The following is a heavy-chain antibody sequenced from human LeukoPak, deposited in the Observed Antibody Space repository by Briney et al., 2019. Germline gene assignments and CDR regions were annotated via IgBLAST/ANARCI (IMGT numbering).Heavy chain of an antibody. V-gene: IGHV4-34*01. CDR1: GGSFSGYY. D-gene: IGHD3-22*01. J-gene: IGHJ4*02. Sequence: PSETLSLTCAVYGGSFSGYYWSWIRQPPGKGLEWIGVINHSGSTNYSPSLKSRVTISVDTSKNQFSLNLSSVTAADTAVYYCARNYYDSSGYLRPFDYWDQGTLVTVSS. CDR2: INHSGST. CDR3: ARNYYDSSGYLRPFDY.